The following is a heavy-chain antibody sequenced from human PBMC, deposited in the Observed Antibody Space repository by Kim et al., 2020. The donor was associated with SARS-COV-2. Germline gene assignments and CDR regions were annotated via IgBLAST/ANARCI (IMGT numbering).Heavy chain of an antibody. D-gene: IGHD2-15*01. V-gene: IGHV3-30*04. CDR3: ARGDLIVVVPLDY. CDR1: GFTFSSYA. Sequence: GGSLRLSCAASGFTFSSYAMHWVRQAPGKGLEWVAVISYDGSNKYYADSVKGRFTISRDNSKNTLYLQMNSLRAEDTAVYYCARGDLIVVVPLDYWGQGT. J-gene: IGHJ4*02. CDR2: ISYDGSNK.